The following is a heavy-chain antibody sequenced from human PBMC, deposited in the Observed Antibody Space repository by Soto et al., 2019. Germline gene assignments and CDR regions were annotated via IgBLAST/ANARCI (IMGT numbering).Heavy chain of an antibody. J-gene: IGHJ6*02. V-gene: IGHV3-30-3*01. CDR1: GFTFSSYA. CDR3: PRDRLATVRYYYYGMDV. Sequence: QVQLVESGGGVVQPGRSLRLSCAASGFTFSSYAMHWVRQAPGKGLEWVAVISYDGSNKYYADSVKGRFTISRDNSKNTLYLQMNSLRAEDTAVYYCPRDRLATVRYYYYGMDVWGQGTTVTVSS. CDR2: ISYDGSNK. D-gene: IGHD6-25*01.